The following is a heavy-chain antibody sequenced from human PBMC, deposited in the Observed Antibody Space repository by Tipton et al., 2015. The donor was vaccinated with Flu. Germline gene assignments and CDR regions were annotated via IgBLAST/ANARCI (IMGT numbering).Heavy chain of an antibody. J-gene: IGHJ6*03. V-gene: IGHV4-59*08. CDR2: IYYSGST. Sequence: TLSLTCTVSGGSISSYYWSWIRQPPGKGLEWIGYIYYSGSTNYNPSLKSRVTISVDTTKNQFSLKLSSVTAADTAVYYCARQTRVRGLYYYYKDVWGKGTTASVSS. CDR3: ARQTRVRGLYYYYKDV. D-gene: IGHD3-10*01. CDR1: GGSISSYY.